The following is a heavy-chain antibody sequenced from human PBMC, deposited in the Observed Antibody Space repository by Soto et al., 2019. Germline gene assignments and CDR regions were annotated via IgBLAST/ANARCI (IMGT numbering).Heavy chain of an antibody. CDR1: GYTFTSYA. V-gene: IGHV1-3*01. J-gene: IGHJ4*02. CDR2: INAGNGNT. CDR3: ARDLRPLSGYAPPHIDY. D-gene: IGHD5-12*01. Sequence: ASVKVSCKASGYTFTSYAMHWVRQAPGQRLEWMGWINAGNGNTKYSQKFQGRVTITRDTSASTAYMELSSLRSEDTAVYYCARDLRPLSGYAPPHIDYWGQGTLVTVSS.